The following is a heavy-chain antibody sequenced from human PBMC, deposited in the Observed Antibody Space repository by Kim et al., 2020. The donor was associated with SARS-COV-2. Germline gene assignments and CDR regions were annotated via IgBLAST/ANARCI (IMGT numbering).Heavy chain of an antibody. V-gene: IGHV3-7*01. J-gene: IGHJ4*02. CDR3: ARCYLQLWPDY. CDR2: EK. D-gene: IGHD5-18*01. Sequence: EKLYVDSVKGRFTSSRDNAKNSLYLQMNSLRAEDTAVYYCARCYLQLWPDYWGQGTLVTVSS.